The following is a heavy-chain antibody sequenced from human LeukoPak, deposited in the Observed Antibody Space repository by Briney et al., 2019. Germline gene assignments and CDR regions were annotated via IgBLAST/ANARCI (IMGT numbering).Heavy chain of an antibody. CDR2: IYYSGST. J-gene: IGHJ4*02. D-gene: IGHD4-23*01. Sequence: SETLSLTCTVSGGSISTYYWSWIRQPPGKGLEWIGFIYYSGSTYYNPSLESRVTISVDTSKNQFSLKLTSVTAADTAIYYCARGGHFGGYYFDYWGQGTLVTVSS. CDR3: ARGGHFGGYYFDY. V-gene: IGHV4-59*01. CDR1: GGSISTYY.